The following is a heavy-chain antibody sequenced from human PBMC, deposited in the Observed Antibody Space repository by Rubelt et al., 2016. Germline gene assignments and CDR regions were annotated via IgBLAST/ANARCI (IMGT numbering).Heavy chain of an antibody. CDR1: GYTFTNYP. V-gene: IGHV1-3*01. D-gene: IGHD2-15*01. CDR2: IDAGNGNT. J-gene: IGHJ4*02. CDR3: TLSGVDY. Sequence: QVQLVQSGAEVKKPGASVNVSCNTSGYTFTNYPIHWVRQAPGQRLEWMGWIDAGNGNTRYSRKFQGRVTITSDTFANTAHMELSSLKSEDTAVYYCTLSGVDYWGQGTLVTVSS.